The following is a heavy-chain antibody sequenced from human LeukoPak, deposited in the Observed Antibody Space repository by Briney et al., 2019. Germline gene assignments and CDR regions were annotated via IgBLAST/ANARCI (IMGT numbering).Heavy chain of an antibody. Sequence: GGSLRLSCAASGFTFSNYWMSWVRQAPGKGLEWVANINQDGSVKYYVDSVKGRFTISRDNAKNSVYLQMDSPRAEDTAVYCCARIGYSSSSFDYWAREVWSPSPQ. J-gene: IGHJ4*02. D-gene: IGHD6-6*01. CDR1: GFTFSNYW. V-gene: IGHV3-7*01. CDR2: INQDGSVK. CDR3: ARIGYSSSSFDY.